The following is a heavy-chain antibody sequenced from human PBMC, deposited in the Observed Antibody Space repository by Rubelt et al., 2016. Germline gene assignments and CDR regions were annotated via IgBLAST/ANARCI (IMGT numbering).Heavy chain of an antibody. Sequence: QVQLVQSGAEVKKPGASVKVSCKASGGTFSSYAISWVRQAPGQGLEWMGWISAYNGNTNYSQKAQGRGTMTTDTDTSTAYMGLRGLRADDTAVYYCARDRIRIAARQGWYFDLWGRGTLVTVSS. V-gene: IGHV1-18*01. J-gene: IGHJ2*01. D-gene: IGHD6-6*01. CDR2: ISAYNGNT. CDR1: GGTFSSYA. CDR3: ARDRIRIAARQGWYFDL.